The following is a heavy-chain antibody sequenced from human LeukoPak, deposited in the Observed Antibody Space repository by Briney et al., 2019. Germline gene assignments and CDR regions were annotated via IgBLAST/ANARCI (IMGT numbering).Heavy chain of an antibody. CDR1: GFTFSSYA. D-gene: IGHD5-24*01. CDR2: ISYDGSNK. V-gene: IGHV3-30-3*01. J-gene: IGHJ3*02. Sequence: PGGSLRLSCAASGFTFSSYAMHWVRQAPGKGLEWVAVISYDGSNKYYADSVKGRFTISRDNSKNTLYLQMNSLRAEDTAVYYCARDRKRWLQEGLFDIWGQGTMVTVSS. CDR3: ARDRKRWLQEGLFDI.